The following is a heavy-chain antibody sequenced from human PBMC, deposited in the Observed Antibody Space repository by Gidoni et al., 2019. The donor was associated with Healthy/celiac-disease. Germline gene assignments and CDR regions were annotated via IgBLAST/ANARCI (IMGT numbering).Heavy chain of an antibody. CDR1: GGTFSSYA. J-gene: IGHJ4*02. CDR3: ARVVGVVPAAIGGYFDY. Sequence: QVQLVQSGAEVKKPGSSVKVSCKASGGTFSSYAISWVRQAPGQGLEWMGGIIPIFGTANYAQKFQGRVTITADKSTSTAYMELSSLRSEDTAVYYCARVVGVVPAAIGGYFDYWGQGTLVTVSS. V-gene: IGHV1-69*06. CDR2: IIPIFGTA. D-gene: IGHD2-2*02.